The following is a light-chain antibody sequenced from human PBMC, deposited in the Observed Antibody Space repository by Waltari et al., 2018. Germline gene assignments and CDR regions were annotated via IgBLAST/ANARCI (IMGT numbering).Light chain of an antibody. J-gene: IGLJ2*01. V-gene: IGLV2-14*03. Sequence: QSALTQPAPVSGSPGQSITISCPGTSSDVGGYNSVSWYQQHPGKAPKLMIFDVSNRPSGVSNRFSGSKSGNTASLTISGLQAEDEADYYCSSYIGSSTLELFGGGTSLTVL. CDR2: DVS. CDR1: SSDVGGYNS. CDR3: SSYIGSSTLEL.